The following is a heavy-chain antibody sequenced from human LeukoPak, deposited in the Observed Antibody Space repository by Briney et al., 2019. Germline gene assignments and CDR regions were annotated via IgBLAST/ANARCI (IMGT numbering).Heavy chain of an antibody. CDR1: GGSISSYY. CDR3: ARVEPTTAEIDY. V-gene: IGHV4-59*01. Sequence: SETLSLTCTVSGGSISSYYWSWIRQPPGKGLEWIGYIYYSGSTNYNPSLKSRVTISVDTSKSQFSLKLSSVTAADTAVYYCARVEPTTAEIDYWGQGTLVTVSS. CDR2: IYYSGST. J-gene: IGHJ4*02. D-gene: IGHD5-12*01.